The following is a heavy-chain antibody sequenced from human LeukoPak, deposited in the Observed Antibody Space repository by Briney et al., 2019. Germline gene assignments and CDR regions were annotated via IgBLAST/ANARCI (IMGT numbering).Heavy chain of an antibody. CDR1: GGTFSSYA. V-gene: IGHV1-69*05. CDR2: IIPIFGTA. CDR3: ARDPGDYYYGMDV. Sequence: SVKVSCKASGGTFSSYAISWVRQAPGQGLEWMGGIIPIFGTANYAQKLQGRVTMTTDTSTSTAYMELRSLRSDDTAVYYCARDPGDYYYGMDVWGQGTTVTVSS. J-gene: IGHJ6*02.